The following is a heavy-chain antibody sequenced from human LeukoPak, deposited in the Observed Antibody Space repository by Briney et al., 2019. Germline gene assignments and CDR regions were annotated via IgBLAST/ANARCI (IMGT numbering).Heavy chain of an antibody. V-gene: IGHV4-4*07. CDR3: ARYGAAGFNWFDP. D-gene: IGHD6-13*01. Sequence: SETLSLTCTVSGGSISSYYWSWIRQSPGKGLEWIGRIYTSGSTNYNPSLESRVTMSLDTSKNQFSLKLSSVTAADTAVYYCARYGAAGFNWFDPWGQGTLVTVSS. J-gene: IGHJ5*02. CDR2: IYTSGST. CDR1: GGSISSYY.